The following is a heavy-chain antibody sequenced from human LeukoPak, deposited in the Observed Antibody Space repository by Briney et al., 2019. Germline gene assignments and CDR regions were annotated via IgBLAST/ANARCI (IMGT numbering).Heavy chain of an antibody. J-gene: IGHJ3*02. Sequence: ASVKVSCKASGYTFTGYYMHWVRQAPGQGLEWMGRINPNSGGTNYAQKFQDRVTMTRDTSISTAYMELSRLRSDDTAVYYSARVYYDSSAPDAFDIWGQGTMVTVSS. V-gene: IGHV1-2*06. CDR1: GYTFTGYY. CDR2: INPNSGGT. D-gene: IGHD3-22*01. CDR3: ARVYYDSSAPDAFDI.